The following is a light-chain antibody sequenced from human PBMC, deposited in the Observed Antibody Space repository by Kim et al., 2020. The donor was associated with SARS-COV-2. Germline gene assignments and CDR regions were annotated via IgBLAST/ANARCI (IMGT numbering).Light chain of an antibody. CDR1: QSVSSSY. Sequence: EIVLTQSPGTLSLSPGERATLSCWASQSVSSSYLAWYQQKPGQAPGLLIYGASSRATGIPDRFSGSGSGTDFTLTISRLEPEDFAVYYCQQFGKSPLTFGGGTKVDIK. J-gene: IGKJ4*01. CDR2: GAS. CDR3: QQFGKSPLT. V-gene: IGKV3-20*01.